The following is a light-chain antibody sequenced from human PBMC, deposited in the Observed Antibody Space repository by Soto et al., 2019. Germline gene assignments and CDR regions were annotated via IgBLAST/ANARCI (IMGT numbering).Light chain of an antibody. CDR2: LNSDGSH. Sequence: QAVVTQPPSASASLGASVKLTCTLSSGHSSYAIAWHQQQPEKGPRYLMKLNSDGSHSKGDGIPDRFSGSSSGAERYLTISSLQSGDEADYYCQTWGTGIRVFGGGTKVTVL. CDR1: SGHSSYA. CDR3: QTWGTGIRV. V-gene: IGLV4-69*01. J-gene: IGLJ3*02.